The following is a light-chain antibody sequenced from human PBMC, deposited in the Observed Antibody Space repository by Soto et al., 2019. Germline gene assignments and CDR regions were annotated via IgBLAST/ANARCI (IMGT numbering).Light chain of an antibody. CDR1: SSDVGGYNY. CDR3: NSYAGSNIYV. Sequence: QSVLTQPPSASGSPGQSVTISFAGTSSDVGGYNYVSWYQQRPGKAPQLILYEVTKRPSGVPGRFSGSKSGNTASLTVSGLQAEDEADYYCNSYAGSNIYVFGTGTKVTVL. J-gene: IGLJ1*01. V-gene: IGLV2-8*01. CDR2: EVT.